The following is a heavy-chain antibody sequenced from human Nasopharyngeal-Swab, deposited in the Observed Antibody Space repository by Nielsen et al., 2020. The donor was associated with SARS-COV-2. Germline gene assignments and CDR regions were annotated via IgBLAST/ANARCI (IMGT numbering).Heavy chain of an antibody. CDR3: ARGSPVYCSSTSCYGKYYYYGMDV. CDR1: GGSFSGYY. Sequence: SETLSLTCAVYGGSFSGYYWNWIRQPPGKGLQWIGEINHSGGTNYNPSLKSRVTISVDTSKNQFSLKLSSVTAADTAVYYCARGSPVYCSSTSCYGKYYYYGMDVWGQGTTVTVSS. V-gene: IGHV4-34*01. J-gene: IGHJ6*02. D-gene: IGHD2-2*01. CDR2: INHSGGT.